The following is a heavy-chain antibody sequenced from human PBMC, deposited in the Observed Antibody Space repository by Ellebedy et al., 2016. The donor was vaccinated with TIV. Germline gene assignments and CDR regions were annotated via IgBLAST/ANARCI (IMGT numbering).Heavy chain of an antibody. Sequence: GESLKISCAASGFTFRNYWMNWVRQAPGKGLEWVANIKQDGSEKKYVDSVKGRFTISRDNSKNTLFLQMNSLRAEDTAVYYCAKGPTTRYYYMGVWGKGTTVTVSS. CDR1: GFTFRNYW. V-gene: IGHV3-7*03. CDR3: AKGPTTRYYYMGV. J-gene: IGHJ6*03. D-gene: IGHD1-26*01. CDR2: IKQDGSEK.